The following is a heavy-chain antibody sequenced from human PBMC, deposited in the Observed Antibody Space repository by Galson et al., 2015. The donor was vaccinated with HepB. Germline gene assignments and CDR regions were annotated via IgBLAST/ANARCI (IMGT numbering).Heavy chain of an antibody. CDR2: FDPEDGET. D-gene: IGHD6-13*01. J-gene: IGHJ4*02. Sequence: SVKVSCKVSGYTLTELSMHWVRQAPGKGLEWMGGFDPEDGETIYAQKFQGRVTMTEDTSTDTAYMELSSLRSEDTAVYYCATLPIRIAAAGFDYWGQGTLVTVSS. CDR3: ATLPIRIAAAGFDY. V-gene: IGHV1-24*01. CDR1: GYTLTELS.